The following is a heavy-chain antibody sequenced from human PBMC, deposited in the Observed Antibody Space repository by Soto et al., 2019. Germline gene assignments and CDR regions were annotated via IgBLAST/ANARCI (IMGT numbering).Heavy chain of an antibody. CDR2: INHSGST. D-gene: IGHD3-10*01. Sequence: SETLSLTCAVYGGSFSGYYWSWIRQPPGKGLEWIGEINHSGSTNYNPSLKSRVTISVDTSKNQFSLKLSSVTAADTAVYYCASYGSAYYYGMDVWGQGTTVTVSS. CDR3: ASYGSAYYYGMDV. V-gene: IGHV4-34*01. J-gene: IGHJ6*02. CDR1: GGSFSGYY.